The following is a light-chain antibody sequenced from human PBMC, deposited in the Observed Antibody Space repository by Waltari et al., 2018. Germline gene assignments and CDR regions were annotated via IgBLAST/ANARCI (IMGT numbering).Light chain of an antibody. CDR3: QQRRDWPLT. CDR1: QSVTNY. V-gene: IGKV3-11*01. Sequence: DIVLTQSPAILSLSPGERASLSCRASQSVTNYLAWYQQKPGQAPRLLIYDTSNRATGIPARFSGSGCGTDYTLTISRLEPEDFAIYYCQQRRDWPLTFGGGTKVEIK. CDR2: DTS. J-gene: IGKJ4*01.